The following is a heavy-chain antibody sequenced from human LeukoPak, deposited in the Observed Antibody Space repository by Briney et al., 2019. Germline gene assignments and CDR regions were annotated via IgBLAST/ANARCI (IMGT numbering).Heavy chain of an antibody. V-gene: IGHV4-39*01. CDR3: ARLVGKTRFWSGYPHAY. CDR2: IYYSGST. Sequence: SETLSLTCTVSGGSISSSSYYWGWLRQPPGKGLEWIASIYYSGSTYYNPSLKSRVTISVDTSKNQFSLKLSSVTAADTAVYYCARLVGKTRFWSGYPHAYWGQGTLVTVSS. D-gene: IGHD3-3*01. J-gene: IGHJ4*02. CDR1: GGSISSSSYY.